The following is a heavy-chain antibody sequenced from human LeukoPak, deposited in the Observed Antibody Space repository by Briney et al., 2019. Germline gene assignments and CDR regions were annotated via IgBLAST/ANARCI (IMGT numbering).Heavy chain of an antibody. J-gene: IGHJ4*02. CDR1: GGTFSSYA. D-gene: IGHD3-10*01. CDR2: IIPIFGTA. CDR3: ARDGDGLPSDY. Sequence: ASVKVSCKASGGTFSSYAISWVRQAPGQGLEWMGGIIPIFGTANYAQKFQGRVTMTTDTSTSTAYMELRSLRSDGTAVYYCARDGDGLPSDYWGQGTLVTVSS. V-gene: IGHV1-69*05.